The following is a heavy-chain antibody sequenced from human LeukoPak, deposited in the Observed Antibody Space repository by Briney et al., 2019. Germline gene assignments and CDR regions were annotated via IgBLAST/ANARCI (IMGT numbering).Heavy chain of an antibody. CDR2: INPSGGST. V-gene: IGHV1-46*01. J-gene: IGHJ6*02. Sequence: ASVKVSCKASGYTFTSYYMHWVRQAPGQGLEWMGIINPSGGSTSYAQKVQGRVTMTTDTSTSTAYMELRSLRSDDTAVYYCARDSSYPDYYYYYGIDVWGQGTAVTVSS. CDR1: GYTFTSYY. CDR3: ARDSSYPDYYYYYGIDV.